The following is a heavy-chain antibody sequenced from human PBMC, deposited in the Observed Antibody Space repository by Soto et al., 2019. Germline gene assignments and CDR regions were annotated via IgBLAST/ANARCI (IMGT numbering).Heavy chain of an antibody. J-gene: IGHJ4*02. CDR3: ARDRRAGGNYGFYSDF. Sequence: GGSLRLSCAASGFTFSSYGMTWVRQAPGKGLEWVSFSSATGAGTYYADSVKGRFTISRDNSKNTLYLQMTSLRADDTAVYYCARDRRAGGNYGFYSDFWGQGALVTVSS. D-gene: IGHD1-7*01. CDR2: SSATGAGT. V-gene: IGHV3-23*01. CDR1: GFTFSSYG.